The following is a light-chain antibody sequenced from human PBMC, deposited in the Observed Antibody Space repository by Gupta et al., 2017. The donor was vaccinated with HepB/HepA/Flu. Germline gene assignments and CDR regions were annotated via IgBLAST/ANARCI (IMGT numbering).Light chain of an antibody. V-gene: IGLV1-44*01. J-gene: IGLJ3*02. Sequence: QSVLPQPPSASGTPGQRVTISCSGSSSNIGSNTVNWYQQLPGTAPKLLIYSNNQRPSGVPDRFSGSKSDTSATLANSGLQAEDEADYYCAATNDSQNGRVCGGGTKLTVL. CDR2: SNN. CDR1: SSNIGSNT. CDR3: AATNDSQNGRV.